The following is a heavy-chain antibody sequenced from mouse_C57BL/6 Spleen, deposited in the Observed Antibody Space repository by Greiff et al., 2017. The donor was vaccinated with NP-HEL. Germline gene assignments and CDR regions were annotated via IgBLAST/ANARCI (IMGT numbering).Heavy chain of an antibody. CDR3: AREGEAVVDDYYYAMDY. Sequence: VQLQQSGPELVKPGASVKISCKASGYAFSSSWMNWVKQRPGKGLEWIGRIYPGDGDTNYNGKFKGKATLTADKSSSTAYMQLSSLTSEDSAVYFGAREGEAVVDDYYYAMDYWGQGTSVTVSS. V-gene: IGHV1-82*01. CDR1: GYAFSSSW. J-gene: IGHJ4*01. D-gene: IGHD1-1*01. CDR2: IYPGDGDT.